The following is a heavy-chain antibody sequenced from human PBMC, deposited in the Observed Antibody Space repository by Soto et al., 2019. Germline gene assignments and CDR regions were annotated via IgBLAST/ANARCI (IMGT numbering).Heavy chain of an antibody. J-gene: IGHJ4*02. Sequence: EVQLLESGGGLVQPGGSLRLSCAASGFTFSTYGMSWVRQAPGKGLEWVSAITGSGGSTYYADSVKGRFTISRDNSESTLYLQMNSLRAEDTAIYYCARDAVAREGGTQYYFDYWGQGTLVTVSS. CDR2: ITGSGGST. CDR1: GFTFSTYG. V-gene: IGHV3-23*01. CDR3: ARDAVAREGGTQYYFDY. D-gene: IGHD6-19*01.